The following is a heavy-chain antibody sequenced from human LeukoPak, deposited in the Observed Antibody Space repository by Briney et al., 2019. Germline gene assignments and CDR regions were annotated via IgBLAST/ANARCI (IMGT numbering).Heavy chain of an antibody. CDR1: EFTFSSYE. CDR3: ASIPAVSSGYPFDY. J-gene: IGHJ4*02. Sequence: GSLRLSCAASEFTFSSYEMNWVRQAPGKGLEWIGEINHSGSTNYNPSLKSRVTISVDTSKNQFSLKLSSVTAADTAVYYCASIPAVSSGYPFDYWGQGTLVTVSS. V-gene: IGHV4-34*01. D-gene: IGHD3-22*01. CDR2: INHSGST.